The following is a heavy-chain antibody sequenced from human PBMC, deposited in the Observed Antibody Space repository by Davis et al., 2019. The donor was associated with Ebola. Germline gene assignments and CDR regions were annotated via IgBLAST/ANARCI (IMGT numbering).Heavy chain of an antibody. CDR3: ARDTGRIAAAAKDY. J-gene: IGHJ4*02. D-gene: IGHD6-13*01. Sequence: ASVKVSCKTFGYTFTGHYLHWVRQAPGQGLEWMGWINPNTGATKYAQKFQGRVTMTRDTSISTAYMELSGLRSDDTAVYYCARDTGRIAAAAKDYWGQGTLVTVSS. V-gene: IGHV1-2*02. CDR2: INPNTGAT. CDR1: GYTFTGHY.